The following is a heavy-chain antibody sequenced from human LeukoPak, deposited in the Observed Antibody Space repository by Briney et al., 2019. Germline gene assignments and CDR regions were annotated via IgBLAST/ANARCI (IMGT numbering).Heavy chain of an antibody. J-gene: IGHJ4*02. CDR3: ARETNLRIFDY. V-gene: IGHV1-8*03. CDR1: GYTFTSYD. CDR2: MNPNSGNT. Sequence: ASVKVSCKASGYTFTSYDINWVRQATGQGLEWMGWMNPNSGNTGYAQKFQGRVTITRNTSISTAYMELSSLRSEDTAVYYCARETNLRIFDYWGQGTLVIVSS. D-gene: IGHD2-8*01.